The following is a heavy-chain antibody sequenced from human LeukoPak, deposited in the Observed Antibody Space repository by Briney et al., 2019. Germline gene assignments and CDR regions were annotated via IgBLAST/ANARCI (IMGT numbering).Heavy chain of an antibody. J-gene: IGHJ3*02. CDR2: ISYDGSSK. CDR3: ARARSSYGYGDAFDI. V-gene: IGHV3-30*04. D-gene: IGHD5-18*01. CDR1: GFTFSTYA. Sequence: PGRSLRLSCAASGFTFSTYAMHWVRQAPGKGLEWVAVISYDGSSKYYADSVKGRFTISRDNSKNTLYLQMNSLRAEDTAVYYCARARSSYGYGDAFDIWGQGTMVTVSP.